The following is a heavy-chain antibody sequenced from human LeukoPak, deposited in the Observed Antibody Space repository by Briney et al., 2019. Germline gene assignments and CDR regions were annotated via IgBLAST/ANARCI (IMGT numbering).Heavy chain of an antibody. D-gene: IGHD1-1*01. CDR1: GGSISSYY. CDR2: IYTSGST. J-gene: IGHJ3*02. V-gene: IGHV4-4*07. Sequence: PSDTLSLTCTVSGGSISSYYWSWIRQPAGTGLEWIGRIYTSGSTNYNPSLKSRVTMSVDTSKNQFSLKLSSVTAADTAVYYCAREAVTTGTPRGAFDIWGQGTMVTVSS. CDR3: AREAVTTGTPRGAFDI.